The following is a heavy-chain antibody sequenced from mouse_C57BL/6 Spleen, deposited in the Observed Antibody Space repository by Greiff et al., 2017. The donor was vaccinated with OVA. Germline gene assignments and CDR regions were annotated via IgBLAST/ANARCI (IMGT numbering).Heavy chain of an antibody. CDR3: ARDAGVWYFDV. Sequence: EVKLVDSGGGLVQSGRSLRLSCATSGFTFSGFYMEWVRHAPGMGLVWSAASRNKANDYNTEYSRSGKGRFIVSRDTTQSILYLQMNARGAEDTAIYYCARDAGVWYFDVWGTGTTVTVSS. CDR1: GFTFSGFY. CDR2: SRNKANDYNT. J-gene: IGHJ1*03. V-gene: IGHV7-1*01.